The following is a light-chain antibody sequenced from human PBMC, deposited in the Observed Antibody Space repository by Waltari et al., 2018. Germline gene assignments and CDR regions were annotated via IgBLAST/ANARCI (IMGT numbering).Light chain of an antibody. CDR1: SSNIGAGSD. J-gene: IGLJ2*01. CDR2: GKN. V-gene: IGLV1-40*01. Sequence: QSGLTQPPSVSGAPGQRVTISCTGSSSNIGAGSDVHWYQVLPGKAPKLLIYGKNKRASGVADLFSGSKSGTSAARAITGLQAEDEADYYCQSYDSSLRGSLFGGGTKRTVL. CDR3: QSYDSSLRGSL.